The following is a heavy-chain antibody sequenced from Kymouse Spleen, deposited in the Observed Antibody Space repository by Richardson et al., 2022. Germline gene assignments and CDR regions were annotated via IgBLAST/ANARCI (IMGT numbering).Heavy chain of an antibody. D-gene: IGHD4-17*01. CDR1: GGSFSGYY. CDR3: ARETTVTPYFDY. Sequence: QVQLQQWGAGLLKPSETLSLTCAVYGGSFSGYYWSWIRQPPGKGLEWIGEINHSGSTNYNPSLKSRVTISVDTSKNQFSLKLSSVTAADTAVYYCARETTVTPYFDYWGQGTLVTVSS. CDR2: INHSGST. J-gene: IGHJ4*02. V-gene: IGHV4-34*01.